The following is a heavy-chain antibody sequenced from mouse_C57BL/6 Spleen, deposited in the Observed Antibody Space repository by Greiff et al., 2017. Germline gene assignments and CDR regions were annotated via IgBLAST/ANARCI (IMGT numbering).Heavy chain of an antibody. V-gene: IGHV1-82*01. CDR3: ARGLGQRFAY. CDR1: GYAFSSSW. Sequence: QVQLQQSGPELVKPGASVKISCKASGYAFSSSWMNWVKQRPGKGLEWIGRIYPGDGDTNYNGKFKGKATLTADKSSSTAYMQLSSLTSEDSAVYFCARGLGQRFAYWGQGTLVTVSA. J-gene: IGHJ3*01. CDR2: IYPGDGDT. D-gene: IGHD4-1*01.